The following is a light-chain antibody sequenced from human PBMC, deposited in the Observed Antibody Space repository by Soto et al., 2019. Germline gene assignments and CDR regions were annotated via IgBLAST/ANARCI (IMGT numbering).Light chain of an antibody. CDR2: DAS. CDR3: QQRSDSYT. CDR1: QTLANY. Sequence: EVVLTQSPATLSLSPGERATLSCRASQTLANYLAWYQQRPGQAPRLLIYDASNRATGIPARFSGSASGTDFTLTISSLEPEDSAVYYCQQRSDSYTFGQGTTLEIK. V-gene: IGKV3-11*01. J-gene: IGKJ2*01.